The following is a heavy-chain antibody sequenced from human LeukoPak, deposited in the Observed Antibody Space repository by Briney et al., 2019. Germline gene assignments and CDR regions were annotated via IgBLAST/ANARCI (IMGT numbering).Heavy chain of an antibody. Sequence: PGRSLRLSCAASGFTFSSYGMHWVRQAPGMGLEWVAIISYDGSNKYYADSVKGRFTISGDNSRNTLYLQMNSLRAEDTALYYCAKVRVDAYVSPNDYWGQGTLVTVSS. J-gene: IGHJ4*02. D-gene: IGHD3-16*01. CDR2: ISYDGSNK. V-gene: IGHV3-30*18. CDR3: AKVRVDAYVSPNDY. CDR1: GFTFSSYG.